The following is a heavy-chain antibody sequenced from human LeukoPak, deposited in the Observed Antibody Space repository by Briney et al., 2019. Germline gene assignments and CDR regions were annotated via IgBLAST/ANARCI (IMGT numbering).Heavy chain of an antibody. Sequence: GGSLRLSCAVSGFTFSSYGMHWVRQAPGKGLEWVAFIRYDGSNKYYADSVKGRFTISRDNSKNTLYLQMNSLRAEDTAVCYCAKDLTTVTTQQIWGQGTMVTVSS. D-gene: IGHD4-17*01. V-gene: IGHV3-30*02. CDR3: AKDLTTVTTQQI. CDR2: IRYDGSNK. J-gene: IGHJ3*02. CDR1: GFTFSSYG.